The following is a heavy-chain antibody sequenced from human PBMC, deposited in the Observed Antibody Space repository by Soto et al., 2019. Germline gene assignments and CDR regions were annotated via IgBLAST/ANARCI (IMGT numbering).Heavy chain of an antibody. CDR2: INGGGGST. Sequence: EVQLLEAGGGLIQPGGSLRLSCAASGFTFSSYTMTWVRQAPGKGLEWVSAINGGGGSTYYADSVKGRFTISRDNSKDTLYLPMNRLRAEDTTVYYCAKDKVCSGGICYYDYWGQGTLVTVSS. D-gene: IGHD2-15*01. J-gene: IGHJ4*02. V-gene: IGHV3-23*01. CDR1: GFTFSSYT. CDR3: AKDKVCSGGICYYDY.